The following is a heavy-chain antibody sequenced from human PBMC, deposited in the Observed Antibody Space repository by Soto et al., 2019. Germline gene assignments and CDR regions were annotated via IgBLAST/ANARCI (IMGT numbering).Heavy chain of an antibody. CDR2: IYYSGST. D-gene: IGHD1-26*01. CDR3: CLGATWYYFDY. CDR1: GGSISSYY. Sequence: PSETLSLTCTVSGGSISSYYWSWIRQPPGKGLEWIVCIYYSGSTNYNPSLKSRVTISVDTSKNQFSLKLSSVTAADTAVYYCCLGATWYYFDYWGQGTLVTVSS. J-gene: IGHJ4*02. V-gene: IGHV4-59*01.